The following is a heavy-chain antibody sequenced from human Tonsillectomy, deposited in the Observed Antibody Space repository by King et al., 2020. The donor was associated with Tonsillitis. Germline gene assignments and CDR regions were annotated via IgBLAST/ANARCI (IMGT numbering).Heavy chain of an antibody. V-gene: IGHV3-33*05. Sequence: VQLVESGGGVVQPGRPLRLSCAASGFTFSTYAIHWVRQAPGKGLEWVALISHDGSRTYYTDSVQGRFTISRDNSNNPLYLQMTSLRTEDTAVYYCARERLWSSGWGIDNWGRGTLVTVSS. CDR3: ARERLWSSGWGIDN. CDR2: ISHDGSRT. CDR1: GFTFSTYA. D-gene: IGHD6-19*01. J-gene: IGHJ4*02.